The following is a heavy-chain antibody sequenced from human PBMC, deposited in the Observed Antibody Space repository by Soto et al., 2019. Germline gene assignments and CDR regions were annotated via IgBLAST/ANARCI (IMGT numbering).Heavy chain of an antibody. J-gene: IGHJ4*02. V-gene: IGHV3-23*01. CDR2: ISGSGDGT. D-gene: IGHD5-18*01. Sequence: EVQLSESGGGLVQPGGSLRLSCAASGFTFSSFALSWVRQAPGKGLEWVSAISGSGDGTDYAYSVKGRFTISRDNSKNTRYLQMNSLRAEDTAVYYCAGPGYSSQDYWGQGALVTVSS. CDR1: GFTFSSFA. CDR3: AGPGYSSQDY.